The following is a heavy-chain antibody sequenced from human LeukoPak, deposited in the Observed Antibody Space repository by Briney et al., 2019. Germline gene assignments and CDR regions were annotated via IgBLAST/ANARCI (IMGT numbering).Heavy chain of an antibody. V-gene: IGHV4-34*01. CDR2: INHSGST. Sequence: SETLSLTCAVYGGSFSGYYWSWIRQPPGKGLEWIGEINHSGSTNYNPSLKSRVTISLDTSKNQVSLKLSSVIAADTAVYYCARLGGSPPLSAFDIWGQGTMVTVSS. CDR3: ARLGGSPPLSAFDI. D-gene: IGHD1-26*01. J-gene: IGHJ3*02. CDR1: GGSFSGYY.